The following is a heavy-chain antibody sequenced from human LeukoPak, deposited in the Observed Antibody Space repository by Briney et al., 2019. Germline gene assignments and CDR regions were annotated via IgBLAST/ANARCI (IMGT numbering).Heavy chain of an antibody. CDR2: LSGGAIST. CDR1: GFTFSSYA. Sequence: GGSLRLSCAASGFTFSSYAMSWVRQAPGKGLEWVSTLSGGAISTYYADSVKGRFTISRDNSKNTLYLQMNTLRAEDTAVYYCAKVPYYHILTGYYGWFDPWGQGTLVTVSS. CDR3: AKVPYYHILTGYYGWFDP. J-gene: IGHJ5*02. V-gene: IGHV3-23*01. D-gene: IGHD3-9*01.